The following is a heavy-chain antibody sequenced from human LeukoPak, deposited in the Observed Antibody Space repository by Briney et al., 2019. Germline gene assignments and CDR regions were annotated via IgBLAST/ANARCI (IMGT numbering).Heavy chain of an antibody. D-gene: IGHD3-22*01. CDR3: AKVHYYDSSGYYWEDY. CDR2: ISGSGGST. Sequence: PGGSLRLSCAASGFTFSSYAMSWVRQAPGKGLEWVSAISGSGGSTYYADSVKGRFTISRDNSKTTLYLQMNSLRAEDTAVYYCAKVHYYDSSGYYWEDYWGQGTLVTVSS. CDR1: GFTFSSYA. V-gene: IGHV3-23*01. J-gene: IGHJ4*02.